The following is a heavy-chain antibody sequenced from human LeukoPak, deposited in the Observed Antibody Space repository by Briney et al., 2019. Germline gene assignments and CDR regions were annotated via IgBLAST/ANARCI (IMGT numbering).Heavy chain of an antibody. D-gene: IGHD2-8*01. J-gene: IGHJ6*04. CDR2: FIPVLGTA. CDR3: AGIPVFGVVLHQEPV. Sequence: APVKVSCKASGGTFSSYAISWVRQAPGQGLEWMGVFIPVLGTANSTQNFQDRVSITADISTHTVYMELSSLKSEDTAVYFCAGIPVFGVVLHQEPVWGKGTTVTVSS. V-gene: IGHV1-69*10. CDR1: GGTFSSYA.